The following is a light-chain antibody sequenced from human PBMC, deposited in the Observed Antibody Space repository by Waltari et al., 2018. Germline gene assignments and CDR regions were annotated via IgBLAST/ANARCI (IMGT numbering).Light chain of an antibody. Sequence: DIQMTQSPSTLSASVGDRVTITCRASQSIGGWFAWYQQKPGKAPNLLIFKASFLEGGVPSRFSGSRSGTDFTLTISSLQPDDFATYYCQQYQTYPLTFGLGTKLEI. CDR1: QSIGGW. CDR2: KAS. CDR3: QQYQTYPLT. J-gene: IGKJ2*01. V-gene: IGKV1-5*03.